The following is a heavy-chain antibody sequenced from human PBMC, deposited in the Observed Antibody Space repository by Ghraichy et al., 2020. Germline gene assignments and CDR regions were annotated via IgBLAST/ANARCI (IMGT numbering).Heavy chain of an antibody. CDR1: GFTFSSYW. D-gene: IGHD3-3*01. J-gene: IGHJ6*02. Sequence: LSLTCAASGFTFSSYWMSWVRQAPGKGLEWVANIKKDGSEKYYVDSVKGRFTISRDNAKNSLYLQMYSLRAEDTAMYYCSRDGEEWSTPNLYYYYAMDVWGQGTTVSVSS. CDR3: SRDGEEWSTPNLYYYYAMDV. V-gene: IGHV3-7*03. CDR2: IKKDGSEK.